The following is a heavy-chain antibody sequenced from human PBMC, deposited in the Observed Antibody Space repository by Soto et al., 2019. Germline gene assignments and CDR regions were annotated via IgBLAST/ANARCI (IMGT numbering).Heavy chain of an antibody. J-gene: IGHJ4*02. CDR3: ARDFGVQELDY. Sequence: ESGGGLVQPGGSLRLSCAASGFTFPTYWMSWVRQTPEKGMEWVANINRDGSGKYYLDSVKDRFTISRDNAKNSLYLQMNSLRVEDTGLYHCARDFGVQELDYWGQGTLVTVSS. CDR1: GFTFPTYW. V-gene: IGHV3-7*01. CDR2: INRDGSGK. D-gene: IGHD3-10*01.